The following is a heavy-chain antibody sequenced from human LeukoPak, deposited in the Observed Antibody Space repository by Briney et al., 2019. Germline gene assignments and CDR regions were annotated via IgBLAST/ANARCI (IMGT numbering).Heavy chain of an antibody. CDR1: GGSISSSSYY. CDR3: ARGSTMVRGVIIRGRPYFDY. V-gene: IGHV4-39*07. D-gene: IGHD3-10*01. CDR2: IYYSGST. J-gene: IGHJ4*02. Sequence: PSETLSLTCTVSGGSISSSSYYWGWIRQPPGKGLEWIGSIYYSGSTYYNPSLKSRVTISVDTSKNQFSLKLSSVTAADTAVYYCARGSTMVRGVIIRGRPYFDYWGQGTLVTVSS.